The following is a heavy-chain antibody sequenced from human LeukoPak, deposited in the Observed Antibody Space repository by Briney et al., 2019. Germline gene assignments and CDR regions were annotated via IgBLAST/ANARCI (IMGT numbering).Heavy chain of an antibody. CDR1: GGSISSSSYY. D-gene: IGHD6-6*01. Sequence: SETLSLTCTVSGGSISSSSYYWGWIRQPPGKGLEWIGSIYYSGSTNYNPSLKSRVTMSVDTSKNQFSLKLHSVTAADTAVYYCARDVRRSSSSSNSYYYYMDVWGKGTTVTVSS. CDR2: IYYSGST. V-gene: IGHV4-39*07. J-gene: IGHJ6*03. CDR3: ARDVRRSSSSSNSYYYYMDV.